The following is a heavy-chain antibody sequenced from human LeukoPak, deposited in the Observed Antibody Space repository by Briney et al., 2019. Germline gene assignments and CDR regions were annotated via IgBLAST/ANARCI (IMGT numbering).Heavy chain of an antibody. CDR1: GYTLTNYG. CDR3: ARDGPIHPGSTTDRPYYYYGMDV. Sequence: ASVKVSCKASGYTLTNYGITWVRQAPGQGLEWMGGIIPIFGTANYAQKFQGRVTITADESTSTAYMELSSLRSEDTAVYYCARDGPIHPGSTTDRPYYYYGMDVWGQGTTVTVSS. CDR2: IIPIFGTA. J-gene: IGHJ6*02. V-gene: IGHV1-69*13. D-gene: IGHD1-1*01.